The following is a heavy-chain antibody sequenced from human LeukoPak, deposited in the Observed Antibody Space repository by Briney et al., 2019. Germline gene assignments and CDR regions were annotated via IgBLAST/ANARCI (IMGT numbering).Heavy chain of an antibody. CDR1: GFTFSSYA. D-gene: IGHD3-22*01. J-gene: IGHJ4*02. CDR2: ISYDGSNK. V-gene: IGHV3-30-3*01. Sequence: VGSLRLSCAASGFTFSSYAMHWVRQAPGKGLEWVAVISYDGSNKYYADSVKGRFTISRDNSKNTLYLQMNSLRAEDTAVYYCARARHGAPKNYYDSSGYYPDYWGQGTLVTVSS. CDR3: ARARHGAPKNYYDSSGYYPDY.